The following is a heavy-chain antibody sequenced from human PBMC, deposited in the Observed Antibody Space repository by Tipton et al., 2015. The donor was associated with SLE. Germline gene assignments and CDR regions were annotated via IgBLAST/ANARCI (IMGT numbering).Heavy chain of an antibody. CDR2: VYYTGNT. Sequence: GLVKPSETLSLTCIVSGDSISSSTYYWGWIRQPPGKGLEWVGTVYYTGNTFYNPSVKSRVTISVDTSKNQFSLKLSSVTAADTAVYYCARDEYRYDATGYHLLGHFDFWGQGTLVTVSS. J-gene: IGHJ4*02. CDR3: ARDEYRYDATGYHLLGHFDF. V-gene: IGHV4-39*07. CDR1: GDSISSSTYY. D-gene: IGHD3-22*01.